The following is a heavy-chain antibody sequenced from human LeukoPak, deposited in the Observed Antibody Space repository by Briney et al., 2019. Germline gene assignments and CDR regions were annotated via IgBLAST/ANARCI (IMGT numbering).Heavy chain of an antibody. CDR1: GYSFTTYW. CDR3: ARQGRIVVVTTTHDAFDI. V-gene: IGHV5-51*01. CDR2: IYPGDSDA. Sequence: PGESLKISCTGFGYSFTTYWIGWVRQMPGKGLEWMGNIYPGDSDARYSPSLQGQVTISVDKSISTAYLQWSSLKASDTAMYYCARQGRIVVVTTTHDAFDIWGQGTMVTVSS. D-gene: IGHD2-21*02. J-gene: IGHJ3*02.